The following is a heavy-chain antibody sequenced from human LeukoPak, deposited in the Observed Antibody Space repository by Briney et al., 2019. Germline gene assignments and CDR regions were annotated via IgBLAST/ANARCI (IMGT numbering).Heavy chain of an antibody. CDR1: GFTSNYFE. CDR3: ARDKTTVDYYFDS. CDR2: ISRSGITT. Sequence: GGSLRLSCAASGFTSNYFEMNWVRQAPGKGLEWVSYISRSGITTYYADSVRGRFTISRDNAKNSLYLQMNSLRADDTAVYYCARDKTTVDYYFDSWGQGTLVTVSS. V-gene: IGHV3-48*03. D-gene: IGHD4-23*01. J-gene: IGHJ4*02.